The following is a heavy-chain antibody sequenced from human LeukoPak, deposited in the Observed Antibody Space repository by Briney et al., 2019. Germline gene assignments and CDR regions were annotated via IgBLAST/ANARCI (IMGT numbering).Heavy chain of an antibody. J-gene: IGHJ4*02. V-gene: IGHV3-23*01. D-gene: IGHD1-26*01. Sequence: PGRSLRLSCAASGFTFSSYAMSWVRQAPGKGLEWVSAISGSGSSTYYADSVKGRFTISRDNSKNTLYLQMNSLRAEDTAVYYCARGGGPRIVGAPYFDYWGQGTLVTVSS. CDR1: GFTFSSYA. CDR2: ISGSGSST. CDR3: ARGGGPRIVGAPYFDY.